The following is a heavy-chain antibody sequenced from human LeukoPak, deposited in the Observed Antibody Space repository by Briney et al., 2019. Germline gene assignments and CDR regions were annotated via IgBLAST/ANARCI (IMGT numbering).Heavy chain of an antibody. V-gene: IGHV3-7*01. J-gene: IGHJ4*02. CDR1: GFTFTTYS. D-gene: IGHD3-10*01. CDR2: IKQDGSEK. Sequence: PGGSLRLSCAASGFTFTTYSMNWVRQAPGKGLEWVANIKQDGSEKYYVDSVKGRFTISRDNAKNSLYLQMNSLRAEDTAVYYCARDLKYYYGSGSYSNARGGFDYWGQGTLVTVSS. CDR3: ARDLKYYYGSGSYSNARGGFDY.